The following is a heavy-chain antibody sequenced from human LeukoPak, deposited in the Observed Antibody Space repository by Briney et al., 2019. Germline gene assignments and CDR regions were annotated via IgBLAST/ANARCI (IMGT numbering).Heavy chain of an antibody. CDR1: GGSISSYY. D-gene: IGHD1-26*01. Sequence: PSETLSLTCTVSGGSISSYYWSWIRQPPEKGLEWIGYIYYSGSTNYNPSLKSRVTISVDTSKNQFSLKLSSVTAADTAVYYCAREKGGSYTLDAFDIWGQGTMVTVSS. CDR2: IYYSGST. V-gene: IGHV4-59*01. J-gene: IGHJ3*02. CDR3: AREKGGSYTLDAFDI.